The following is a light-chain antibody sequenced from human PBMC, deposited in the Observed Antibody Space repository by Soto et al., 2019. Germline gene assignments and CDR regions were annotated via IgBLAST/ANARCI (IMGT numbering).Light chain of an antibody. CDR3: QQYYNWPLT. J-gene: IGKJ4*01. V-gene: IGKV3-15*01. Sequence: EIVMTQSPATLSVSPGERATLSCRASQSVSRNLAWHQQKPGQAPRLLIYGVSTRATGVPARFSGSGSGTEFTLTISSLQSEDFAVYYCQQYYNWPLTFGGGTKV. CDR2: GVS. CDR1: QSVSRN.